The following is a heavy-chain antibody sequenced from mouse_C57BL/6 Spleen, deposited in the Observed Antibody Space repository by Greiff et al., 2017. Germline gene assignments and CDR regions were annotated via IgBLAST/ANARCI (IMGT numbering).Heavy chain of an antibody. CDR1: GYTFTSYW. CDR2: IHPNSGST. D-gene: IGHD2-3*01. Sequence: QVQLQQPGAELVKPGASVKLSCKASGYTFTSYWMHWVKQRPGQGLEWIGMIHPNSGSTNYNEKFKSKATLTVDKSSSTAYMQLSSLTSEDSAVYYCASSDGYYEDYYAMDYWGQGTSVTVSS. CDR3: ASSDGYYEDYYAMDY. V-gene: IGHV1-64*01. J-gene: IGHJ4*01.